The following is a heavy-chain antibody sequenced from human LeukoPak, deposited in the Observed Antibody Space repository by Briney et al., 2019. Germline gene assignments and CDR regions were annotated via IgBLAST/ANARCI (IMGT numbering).Heavy chain of an antibody. Sequence: PGGSLRLSRAASGFTFSSYSMHWVRQAPGKGLEWVAVIWYDGSYEYYADSVKGRFTISRDNSNNTLFLQMNSLRVEDTAVYYCATDSGYSRKARFDPWGQGTLVTVSS. D-gene: IGHD6-13*01. CDR3: ATDSGYSRKARFDP. V-gene: IGHV3-33*08. J-gene: IGHJ5*02. CDR2: IWYDGSYE. CDR1: GFTFSSYS.